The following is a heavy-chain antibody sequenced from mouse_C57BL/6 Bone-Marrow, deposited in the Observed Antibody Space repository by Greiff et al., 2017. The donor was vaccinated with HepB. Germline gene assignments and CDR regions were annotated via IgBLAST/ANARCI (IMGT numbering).Heavy chain of an antibody. CDR2: IDPSDSYT. V-gene: IGHV1-50*01. CDR3: ASRNLTTVVAPDYFDY. CDR1: GYTFTSYW. J-gene: IGHJ2*01. Sequence: QVQLQQPGAELVKPGASVKLSCKASGYTFTSYWMQWVKQRPGQGLEWIGEIDPSDSYTNYNQKFKGKATLTVDTSSSTAYMQLSSLTSEDSAVYYCASRNLTTVVAPDYFDYWGQGTTLTVSS. D-gene: IGHD1-1*01.